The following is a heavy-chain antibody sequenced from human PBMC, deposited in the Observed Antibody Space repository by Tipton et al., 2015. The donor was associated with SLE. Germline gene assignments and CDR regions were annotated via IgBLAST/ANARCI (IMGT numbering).Heavy chain of an antibody. CDR1: GFTFGDYA. D-gene: IGHD1-14*01. Sequence: SLRLSCTASGFTFGDYAMSWVRQAPGKGLEWVSAISSDTATYYADSVKGRFTISRDDSKNTLYLQMNSLRAEDTAVYYCAKLSGTVPVDYWGRGTLVTVSS. CDR3: AKLSGTVPVDY. V-gene: IGHV3-23*01. CDR2: ISSDTAT. J-gene: IGHJ4*02.